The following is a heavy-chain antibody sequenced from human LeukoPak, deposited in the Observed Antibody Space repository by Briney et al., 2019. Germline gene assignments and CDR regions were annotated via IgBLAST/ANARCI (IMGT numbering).Heavy chain of an antibody. CDR1: GGSMSNNY. D-gene: IGHD5-18*01. CDR3: ARQISYSNAWTTI. J-gene: IGHJ3*02. CDR2: ISYRGDT. Sequence: SETLSLACAVSGGSMSNNYWSWIRQPPGKGLEWIGYISYRGDTSYNPSLKSRVTISEDTSKNQFSLKLGSVTAADTAVYFCARQISYSNAWTTIWGQGTMATVSS. V-gene: IGHV4-59*08.